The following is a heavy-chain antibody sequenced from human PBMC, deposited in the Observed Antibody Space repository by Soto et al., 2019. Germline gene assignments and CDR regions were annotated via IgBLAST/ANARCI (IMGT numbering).Heavy chain of an antibody. CDR1: GGSISSGGYS. CDR3: ARATYYYGSGSPKTKPAYYGMDV. D-gene: IGHD3-10*01. Sequence: SETLSLTCAVSGGSISSGGYSWSWIRQPPGKGLEWIGYIYHSGSTYYNPSLKSRVTISVDRSKNQFSLKLSSVTAADTAVYYCARATYYYGSGSPKTKPAYYGMDVWGQGTTVTVSS. V-gene: IGHV4-30-2*01. J-gene: IGHJ6*02. CDR2: IYHSGST.